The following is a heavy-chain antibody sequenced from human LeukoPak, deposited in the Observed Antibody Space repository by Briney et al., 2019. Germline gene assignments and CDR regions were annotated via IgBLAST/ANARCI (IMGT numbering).Heavy chain of an antibody. CDR3: AKDPQQWLVTGGDYFDY. V-gene: IGHV3-30*18. D-gene: IGHD6-19*01. Sequence: GGSLRLSCAASGFTFSSYGMHWVRQAPGKGLEWVAVISYDGSYKYYADSVKGRFTISRDNSKNTLYLQMNSLRTEDTAVYYCAKDPQQWLVTGGDYFDYWGQGTLVTVSS. CDR1: GFTFSSYG. CDR2: ISYDGSYK. J-gene: IGHJ4*02.